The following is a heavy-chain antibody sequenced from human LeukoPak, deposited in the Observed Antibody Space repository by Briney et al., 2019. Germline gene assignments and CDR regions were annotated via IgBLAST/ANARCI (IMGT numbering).Heavy chain of an antibody. J-gene: IGHJ4*02. Sequence: ASVEVSCKVSGYTLTELSMHWVRQAPGKGLEWMGGFDPEDGETIYAQKFQGRVTMTEDTSTDTAYMELSSLRSEDTAVYYCATYYCSSTSCYTAKSVDYWGQGTLVTVSS. CDR1: GYTLTELS. D-gene: IGHD2-2*02. CDR2: FDPEDGET. CDR3: ATYYCSSTSCYTAKSVDY. V-gene: IGHV1-24*01.